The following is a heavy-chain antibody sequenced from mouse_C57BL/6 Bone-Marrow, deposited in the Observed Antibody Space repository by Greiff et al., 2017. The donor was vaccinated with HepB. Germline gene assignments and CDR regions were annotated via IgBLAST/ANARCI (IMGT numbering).Heavy chain of an antibody. V-gene: IGHV1-63*01. CDR2: IYPGGGYT. J-gene: IGHJ2*01. CDR3: ARWGLRRGGYLDY. Sequence: QVQLQQSGAELVRPGTSVKMSCKASGYTFTNYWIGWAKQRPGHGLEWIGDIYPGGGYTNYNEKFKGKATLTADKSSSTAYMQFSSLTSEDSAIYYCARWGLRRGGYLDYWGQGTTLTVSS. D-gene: IGHD2-4*01. CDR1: GYTFTNYW.